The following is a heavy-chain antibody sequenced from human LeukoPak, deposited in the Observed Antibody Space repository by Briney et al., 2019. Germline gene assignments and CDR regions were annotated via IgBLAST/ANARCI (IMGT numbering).Heavy chain of an antibody. J-gene: IGHJ3*01. D-gene: IGHD4-23*01. CDR2: ISGSGAT. CDR3: ARDPMYNGGNSGAFDF. Sequence: PGGSLRLSCAASGFTFSDHFVTWIRQAPGKELEWISYISGSGATYYADSVKGRFTISRDNAQNSLWLQMNSLRAEDTAVYYCARDPMYNGGNSGAFDFWGQGTLVTVSS. V-gene: IGHV3-11*01. CDR1: GFTFSDHF.